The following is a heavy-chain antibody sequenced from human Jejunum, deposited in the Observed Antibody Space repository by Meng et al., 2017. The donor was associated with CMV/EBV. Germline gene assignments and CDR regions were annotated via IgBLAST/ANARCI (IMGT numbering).Heavy chain of an antibody. V-gene: IGHV5-51*01. CDR3: ASSYYLSGVFDN. CDR2: IYPGDSDT. J-gene: IGHJ4*02. CDR1: GYSLPTYW. Sequence: KGSGYSLPTYWSGWVRQMPGKGPEWMGSIYPGDSDTRYSPSFQGQVSISADRSITTAYLQWSSLKASDTAMYYCASSYYLSGVFDNWGQGTLVTVSS. D-gene: IGHD3-22*01.